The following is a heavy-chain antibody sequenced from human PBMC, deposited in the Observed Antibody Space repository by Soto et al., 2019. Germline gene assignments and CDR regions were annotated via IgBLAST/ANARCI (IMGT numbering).Heavy chain of an antibody. CDR1: EFTFSNYG. CDR2: ISYTGSTI. Sequence: GGSLRLSCVGSEFTFSNYGMNWVRQAPGKGLEWVSYISYTGSTIYYADSVRGRFTISRDNSKNSLYLQMNSLRAEDTAVYYCARGLRNYYDRSGLHYWGQGTLVTVSS. CDR3: ARGLRNYYDRSGLHY. J-gene: IGHJ4*02. D-gene: IGHD3-22*01. V-gene: IGHV3-48*03.